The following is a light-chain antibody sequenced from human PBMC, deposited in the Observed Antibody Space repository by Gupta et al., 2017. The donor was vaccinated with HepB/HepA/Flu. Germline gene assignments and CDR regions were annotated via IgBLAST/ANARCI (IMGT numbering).Light chain of an antibody. V-gene: IGLV2-23*02. CDR2: EVS. CDR3: CSDAGTSAYVV. Sequence: QSALTQPASVAGSPGQSITISCTGTSSDVGSYKLVSWYQHHPGKAPKLMIYEVSKRPSGVANRFSGSKSGNTASLTISGLQAEDEADYYCCSDAGTSAYVVFGGVTKLTVL. CDR1: SSDVGSYKL. J-gene: IGLJ2*01.